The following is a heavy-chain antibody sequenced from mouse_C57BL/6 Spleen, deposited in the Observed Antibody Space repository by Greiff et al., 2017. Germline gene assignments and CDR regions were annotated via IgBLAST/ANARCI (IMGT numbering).Heavy chain of an antibody. CDR3: ARAAPVITTVVPRWYFDV. J-gene: IGHJ1*03. V-gene: IGHV5-4*01. CDR2: ISDGGSYT. Sequence: EVQRVESGGGLVKPGGSLKLSCAASGFTFSSYAMSWVRQTPEQRLEWVATISDGGSYTYYPDNVKGRFTISRDNAKNNLYLQMSTLKSEDTAMYYCARAAPVITTVVPRWYFDVWGTGTTVTVSS. CDR1: GFTFSSYA. D-gene: IGHD1-1*01.